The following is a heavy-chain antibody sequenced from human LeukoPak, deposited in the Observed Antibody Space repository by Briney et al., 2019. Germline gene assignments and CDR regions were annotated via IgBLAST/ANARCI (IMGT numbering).Heavy chain of an antibody. Sequence: GGSLRLSCAASGFTFSSYAMSWVRQAPGKGLEWVSAISGSGGSTYYADSVKGRSTISRDNSKNTLYLQMNSLRAEDTAVYYCAKSLFGVVIMYYFDYWGQGTRVSVSS. CDR2: ISGSGGST. D-gene: IGHD3-3*01. J-gene: IGHJ4*02. CDR3: AKSLFGVVIMYYFDY. V-gene: IGHV3-23*01. CDR1: GFTFSSYA.